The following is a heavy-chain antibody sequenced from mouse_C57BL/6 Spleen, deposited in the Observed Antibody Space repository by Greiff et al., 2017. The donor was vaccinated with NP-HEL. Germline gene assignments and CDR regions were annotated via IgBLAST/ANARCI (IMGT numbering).Heavy chain of an antibody. CDR3: ARYVDEYYFDY. CDR2: IYPRDGST. J-gene: IGHJ2*01. CDR1: GYTFTSYD. V-gene: IGHV1-85*01. Sequence: QVQLQQSGPELVKPGASVKLSCKASGYTFTSYDINWVKQRPGQGLEWIGWIYPRDGSTKYNEKLKGKATLTVDTSSSTAYMELRSLTSEDSAVCCCARYVDEYYFDYWGQGTTLTVSS.